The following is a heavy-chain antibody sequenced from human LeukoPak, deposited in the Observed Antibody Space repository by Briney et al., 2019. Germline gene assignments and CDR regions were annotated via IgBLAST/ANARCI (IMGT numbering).Heavy chain of an antibody. CDR2: ISSSSTYI. J-gene: IGHJ6*02. CDR3: ARSEIVPAAIFYYYYGMDV. Sequence: PGGSLRLSCAASGFTFSGYSLNWVRQAPGKGLEWVSSISSSSTYIYYADSVRGRFTISRDNAKNSLYLQMNSLRAEDTAVYYCARSEIVPAAIFYYYYGMDVWGQGTTATVSS. CDR1: GFTFSGYS. D-gene: IGHD2-2*02. V-gene: IGHV3-21*01.